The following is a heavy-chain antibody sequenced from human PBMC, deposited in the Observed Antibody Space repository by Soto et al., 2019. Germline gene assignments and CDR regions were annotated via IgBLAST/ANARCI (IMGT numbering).Heavy chain of an antibody. Sequence: SVKVSCKASGGTFSSYAISWVRQAPGQGLEWMGGIIPIFGTANYAQKFQGRVTITADESTSTAYMELSSLRSEDTAVYYCARDWRKNVVVVAANYYYGMDVWGQGTTVTVSS. J-gene: IGHJ6*02. D-gene: IGHD2-15*01. CDR3: ARDWRKNVVVVAANYYYGMDV. CDR1: GGTFSSYA. CDR2: IIPIFGTA. V-gene: IGHV1-69*13.